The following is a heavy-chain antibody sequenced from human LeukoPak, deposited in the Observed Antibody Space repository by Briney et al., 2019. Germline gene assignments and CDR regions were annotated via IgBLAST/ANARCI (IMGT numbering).Heavy chain of an antibody. CDR1: GFTFPDYA. CDR3: NRRRYISGYYYIDV. D-gene: IGHD5-18*01. Sequence: HPGGSLRLSCSTSGFTFPDYALSWVRQAPGKGLEWLSFIRSRSIGGAIEYAASVKGRFTISRDDSKSIAYLQIDSLQAEDTAVYYCNRRRYISGYYYIDVWGKGTTVTVSS. J-gene: IGHJ6*03. CDR2: IRSRSIGGAI. V-gene: IGHV3-49*04.